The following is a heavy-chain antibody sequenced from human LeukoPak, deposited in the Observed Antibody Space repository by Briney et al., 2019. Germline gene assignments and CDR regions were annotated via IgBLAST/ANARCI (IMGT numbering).Heavy chain of an antibody. CDR3: ARGRGTFDI. J-gene: IGHJ3*02. CDR2: INHSGST. V-gene: IGHV4-34*01. CDR1: GGSFSGYY. D-gene: IGHD3-10*01. Sequence: SETLSLTCAVYGGSFSGYYWSWIRQPPGKGLEWIGEINHSGSTNYNPSLKGRVTISVDTSKNQCSLKLSSVTAADTAVYYCARGRGTFDIWGQGTMVTVSS.